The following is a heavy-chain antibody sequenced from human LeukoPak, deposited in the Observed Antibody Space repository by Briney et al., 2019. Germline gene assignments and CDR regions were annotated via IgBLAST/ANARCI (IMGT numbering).Heavy chain of an antibody. D-gene: IGHD2-15*01. CDR1: GFTFSSYW. V-gene: IGHV3-7*01. CDR2: IKQDGSEK. CDR3: ARDQWGCSGGSCYPWLYYYYGMDV. Sequence: GGSLRLSCAASGFTFSSYWMSWVRQAPGKGLEWVANIKQDGSEKYYVDSVKGRFTISRDNAKSSLYLQMNSLRAEDTAVYYCARDQWGCSGGSCYPWLYYYYGMDVWGQGTTVTVSS. J-gene: IGHJ6*02.